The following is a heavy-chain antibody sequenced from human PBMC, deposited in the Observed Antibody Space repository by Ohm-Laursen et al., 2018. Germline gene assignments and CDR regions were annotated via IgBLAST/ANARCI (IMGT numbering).Heavy chain of an antibody. V-gene: IGHV3-30*18. Sequence: SLRLSCAASGFTFSGYGMHWVRQAPGKGLEWVAVISYDGSNKYYADSVKGRFTISRDNSKNTLYLQMNSLRAEDTAVYYCAKVYSGVHTYYYYYGMDVWGQGTTVTVPS. CDR3: AKVYSGVHTYYYYYGMDV. J-gene: IGHJ6*02. CDR2: ISYDGSNK. CDR1: GFTFSGYG. D-gene: IGHD2-15*01.